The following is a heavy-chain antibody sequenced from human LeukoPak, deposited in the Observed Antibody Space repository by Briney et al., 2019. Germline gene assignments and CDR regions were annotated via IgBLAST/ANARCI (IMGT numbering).Heavy chain of an antibody. CDR3: ANPLRSDAFDI. Sequence: PGGSLRLSCAASGFTFSNAWMTWVRQAPGKGLEWVGRIKSKTDGGTTDYAAPVKGRFTISRDDSKNTLYLQMNSLKTEDTAVYYCANPLRSDAFDIWGQGTMVTVSS. CDR1: GFTFSNAW. J-gene: IGHJ3*02. D-gene: IGHD1-14*01. V-gene: IGHV3-15*05. CDR2: IKSKTDGGTT.